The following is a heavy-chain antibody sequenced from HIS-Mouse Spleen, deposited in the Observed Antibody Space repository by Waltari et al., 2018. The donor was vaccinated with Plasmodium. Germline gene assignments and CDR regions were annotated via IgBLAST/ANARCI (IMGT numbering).Heavy chain of an antibody. CDR1: GFTFSSYW. CDR3: ASSWYWYFDL. J-gene: IGHJ2*01. D-gene: IGHD6-13*01. V-gene: IGHV3-7*01. Sequence: EVQLVESGGGLVQPGGSMRFSWAASGFTFSSYWMRWVRQAPGKGLEWVANIKQDGSEKYYVDSVKGRFTISRDNAKNSLYLQMNSLRAEDTAVYYCASSWYWYFDLWGRGTLVTVSS. CDR2: IKQDGSEK.